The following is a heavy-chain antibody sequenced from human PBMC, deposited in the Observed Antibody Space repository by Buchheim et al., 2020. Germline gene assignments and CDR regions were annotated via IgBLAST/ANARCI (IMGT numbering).Heavy chain of an antibody. CDR2: IKQDGSEK. J-gene: IGHJ6*02. CDR3: ARWQDAGYNWNFGMDV. D-gene: IGHD1-1*01. Sequence: EVQLVESGGGLVQPGGSLRLSCAASGFIFSGYWMSWIRQAPGKGLEWVANIKQDGSEKYYVDSVKGRFTISRDNGKISLYLQMSSLRAEDTAVYYCARWQDAGYNWNFGMDVWGQGTT. V-gene: IGHV3-7*01. CDR1: GFIFSGYW.